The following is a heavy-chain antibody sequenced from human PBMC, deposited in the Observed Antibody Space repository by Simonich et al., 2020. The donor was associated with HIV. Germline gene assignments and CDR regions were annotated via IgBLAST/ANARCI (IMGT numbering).Heavy chain of an antibody. CDR1: GYTFTSYD. Sequence: QVQLVQSGAEVKKPGASVKVSCTASGYTFTSYDINWVRQATGKGLEWMGRMNPNSGNTDYAQKFQGRVTITRDTSISTAYMELSSLRSEDTAVYYCARVQRWFDPWGQGTLVTVSS. CDR3: ARVQRWFDP. CDR2: MNPNSGNT. V-gene: IGHV1-8*03. J-gene: IGHJ5*02.